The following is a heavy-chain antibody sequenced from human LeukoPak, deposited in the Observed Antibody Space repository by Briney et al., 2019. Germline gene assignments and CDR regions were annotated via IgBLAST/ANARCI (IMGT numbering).Heavy chain of an antibody. J-gene: IGHJ3*02. CDR2: IYHSGST. CDR1: GFTFNTYT. D-gene: IGHD2-2*01. V-gene: IGHV4-39*01. CDR3: ARHYTRDAFDI. Sequence: PGGSLRLSCAASGFTFNTYTMNWVRQAPGKGLEWLGSIYHSGSTFYNPSLKSRVTISVDTSKNQFSLKLSSVTAADTAVYYCARHYTRDAFDIWGQGTMVTVSS.